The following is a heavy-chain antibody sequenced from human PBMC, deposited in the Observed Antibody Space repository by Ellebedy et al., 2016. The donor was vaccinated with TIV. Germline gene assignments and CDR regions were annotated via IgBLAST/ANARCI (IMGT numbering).Heavy chain of an antibody. D-gene: IGHD3-22*01. Sequence: SETLSLTXTVSGGTISDSYWTWLRQPAGKGLEWIGRIYSSGSTNYNPSLKSRVTMSVDTSKNQFSLKLSSVTAADTAVYYCATLETYYYDRRGYVSWFDPWGLGALVTVSS. J-gene: IGHJ5*02. CDR2: IYSSGST. CDR3: ATLETYYYDRRGYVSWFDP. CDR1: GGTISDSY. V-gene: IGHV4-4*07.